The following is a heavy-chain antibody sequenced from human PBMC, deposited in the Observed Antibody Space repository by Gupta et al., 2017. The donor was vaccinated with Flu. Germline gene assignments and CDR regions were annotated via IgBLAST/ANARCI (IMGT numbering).Heavy chain of an antibody. V-gene: IGHV4-34*01. J-gene: IGHJ4*02. Sequence: QVQLQQWGAGLLKPSETLSPTCAVYGGSFSGYYWNWIRQPPGKGLEWIGEINHRGSTNYNPSLKSRVTISVDTSKNHFSLKLSSVTAADTAVYYCARSMLVLFPFDYWGQGDLVTVSP. CDR1: GGSFSGYY. CDR3: ARSMLVLFPFDY. D-gene: IGHD6-13*01. CDR2: INHRGST.